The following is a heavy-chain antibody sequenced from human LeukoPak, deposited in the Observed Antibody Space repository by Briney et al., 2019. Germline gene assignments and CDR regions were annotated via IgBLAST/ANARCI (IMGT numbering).Heavy chain of an antibody. J-gene: IGHJ4*02. CDR2: ISSSSSYI. CDR1: GFTFNSYC. CDR3: AREMLEYYGSGSYGL. D-gene: IGHD3-10*01. Sequence: GGCMRLSCAASGFTFNSYCMNSVRQAPGKGLGWVSSISSSSSYIYYADSVKGRFTSSRDNAKNSLYLQMNSLRAEDTAVYYCAREMLEYYGSGSYGLWGQGTLVTVSS. V-gene: IGHV3-21*01.